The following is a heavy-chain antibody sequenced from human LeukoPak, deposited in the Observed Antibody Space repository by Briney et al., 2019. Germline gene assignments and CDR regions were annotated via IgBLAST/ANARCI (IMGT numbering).Heavy chain of an antibody. CDR3: TTDPYYDYVWGSYRPGDY. Sequence: GGSLRLSCAASGFTFSNAWMSWVRQAPGKGLEWVGRIKSKTDGGTTDYAAPVKGRFTISRDDSKNTLYLQMNSLKTEDTAVYYCTTDPYYDYVWGSYRPGDYWGQGTLVTVSS. CDR2: IKSKTDGGTT. V-gene: IGHV3-15*01. D-gene: IGHD3-16*02. CDR1: GFTFSNAW. J-gene: IGHJ4*02.